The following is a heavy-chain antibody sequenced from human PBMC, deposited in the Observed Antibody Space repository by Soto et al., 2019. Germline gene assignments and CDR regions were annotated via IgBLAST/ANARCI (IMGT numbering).Heavy chain of an antibody. CDR1: GGSINSSSYF. CDR3: ARHYSSGSRNWFDP. J-gene: IGHJ5*02. D-gene: IGHD6-19*01. CDR2: IYYSGST. V-gene: IGHV4-39*01. Sequence: SETLPLTCSVSGGSINSSSYFWGWVRQPPGKGLEWIGSIYYSGSTYYNPSLRSRVTISVDTSKNQFSLKLSSVTAADTAVFYCARHYSSGSRNWFDPWGQGTLVTVSS.